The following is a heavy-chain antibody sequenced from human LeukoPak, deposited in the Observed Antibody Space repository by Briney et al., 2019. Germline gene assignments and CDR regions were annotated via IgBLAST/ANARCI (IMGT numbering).Heavy chain of an antibody. CDR3: AIHPRGADLDY. Sequence: GGSLRLSCAASGFPFSSYAMSWLRQAPGKGLAGVSAISGSGGSTYYADSVKGRFTISRDNSKNTLYLQMNSLRAEDTAVYYCAIHPRGADLDYWGQGTLVTVSS. V-gene: IGHV3-23*01. J-gene: IGHJ4*02. CDR1: GFPFSSYA. CDR2: ISGSGGST.